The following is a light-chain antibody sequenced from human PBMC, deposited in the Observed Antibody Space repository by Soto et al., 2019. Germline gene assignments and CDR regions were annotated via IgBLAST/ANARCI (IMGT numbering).Light chain of an antibody. Sequence: DIQMTQSPSTLSASVGDRVTITCRASQTTSTWLAWYQQKAGKAPKVLIYKASSLESGVPSRFSGSGYGTEFTLTISSLQPDDFANYYCQQYNSYPWTFGQGTMVEIK. V-gene: IGKV1-5*03. CDR3: QQYNSYPWT. J-gene: IGKJ1*01. CDR1: QTTSTW. CDR2: KAS.